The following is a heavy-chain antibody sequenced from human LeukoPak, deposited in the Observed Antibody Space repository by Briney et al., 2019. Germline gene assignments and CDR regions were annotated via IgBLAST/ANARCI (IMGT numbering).Heavy chain of an antibody. CDR2: INPNSGGT. D-gene: IGHD4-23*01. V-gene: IGHV1-2*02. J-gene: IGHJ4*02. Sequence: ASVTVSFTSSGYTFTVYYMHWVRQAPGQGREWMGWINPNSGGTNYAQKFQGRVTMTRDTSISTAYMELSRLRSDDTAVYYCAREDYGGIYYFDYWGQGTLVTVSS. CDR3: AREDYGGIYYFDY. CDR1: GYTFTVYY.